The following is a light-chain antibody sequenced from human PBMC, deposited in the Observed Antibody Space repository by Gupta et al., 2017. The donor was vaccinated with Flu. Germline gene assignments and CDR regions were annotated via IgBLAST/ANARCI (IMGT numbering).Light chain of an antibody. CDR3: QQDDSAQYN. V-gene: IGKV4-1*01. CDR1: QTVLYSYNNKNY. Sequence: DIVMTQSPDSLAVSLGERATINCKSSQTVLYSYNNKNYLAWYQQKPGQPLKLLIYWASSRQSGVPDRFSGSGSGTDFTLTISSLQAEDVAVYYCQQDDSAQYNFGQGTKLEI. CDR2: WAS. J-gene: IGKJ2*01.